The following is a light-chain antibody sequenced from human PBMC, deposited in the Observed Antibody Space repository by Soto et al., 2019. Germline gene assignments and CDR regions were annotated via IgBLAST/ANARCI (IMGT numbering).Light chain of an antibody. CDR1: SSDVGIYNY. J-gene: IGLJ1*01. V-gene: IGLV2-14*01. Sequence: QSVLTQPASVSGSPGQSITISCTGTSSDVGIYNYVSWYQQHPGKAPKVMIYEVSNRPSGISNRFSGSKSGNTASLTISGLRAEDEADYYCSSYTSTSTLYVFGTGTKVTLL. CDR2: EVS. CDR3: SSYTSTSTLYV.